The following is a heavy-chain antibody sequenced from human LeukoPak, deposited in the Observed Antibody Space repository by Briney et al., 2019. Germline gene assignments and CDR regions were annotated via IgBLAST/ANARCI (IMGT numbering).Heavy chain of an antibody. V-gene: IGHV4-59*01. CDR2: IYYSGST. CDR1: GGSISSYY. CDR3: ARVTYYCSGGSCYSSWFDP. J-gene: IGHJ5*02. Sequence: SETLSLTCTVSGGSISSYYWSWIRQPPGKGLEWIGYIYYSGSTNYNPSLKSRVTISVDTSKNQFSLKLSSVAAADTAVYYCARVTYYCSGGSCYSSWFDPWGQGTLVTVSS. D-gene: IGHD2-15*01.